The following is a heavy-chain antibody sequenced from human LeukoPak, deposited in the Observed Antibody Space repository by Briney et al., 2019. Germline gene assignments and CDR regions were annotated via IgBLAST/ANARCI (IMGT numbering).Heavy chain of an antibody. D-gene: IGHD3-10*01. J-gene: IGHJ4*02. V-gene: IGHV3-21*01. Sequence: GGSLRLSCAASGFTFSSYSMNWVRQAPGKGLEWVSSISSSSSYTYYADSVKGRFTISRNNAKNSLYLQMNSLRAEDTAVYYCARDRGVDYWGQGTLVTVSS. CDR2: ISSSSSYT. CDR1: GFTFSSYS. CDR3: ARDRGVDY.